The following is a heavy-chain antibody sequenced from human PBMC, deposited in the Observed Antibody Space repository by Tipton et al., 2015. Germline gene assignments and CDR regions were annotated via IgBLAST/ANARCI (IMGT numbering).Heavy chain of an antibody. CDR2: IYFSGST. D-gene: IGHD3-22*01. CDR3: AREVWYNDSTGYDY. V-gene: IGHV4-61*01. Sequence: TLSLTCTVSGGSVSSGSYYWSWIRQPPGKGLEWIGYIYFSGSTNYNPSLKSRVTISVDTSKNQFSLKPSSVTAADTAVYYCAREVWYNDSTGYDYWGQGTLVTVSS. J-gene: IGHJ4*02. CDR1: GGSVSSGSYY.